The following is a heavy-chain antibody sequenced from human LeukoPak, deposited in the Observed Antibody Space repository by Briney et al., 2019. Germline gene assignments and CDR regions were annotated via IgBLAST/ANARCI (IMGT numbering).Heavy chain of an antibody. J-gene: IGHJ4*02. CDR1: GGTFSSYA. D-gene: IGHD2-21*02. CDR2: INPSGGST. CDR3: ARSSVVTAMVHLEY. Sequence: ASVKVSCKASGGTFSSYAINWVRQAPGQGLEWMGMINPSGGSTSYAQKFQGRVTMTRDMSTSTVYMELSSLRSEDTAVYYCARSSVVTAMVHLEYWGQGTLVTVSS. V-gene: IGHV1-46*01.